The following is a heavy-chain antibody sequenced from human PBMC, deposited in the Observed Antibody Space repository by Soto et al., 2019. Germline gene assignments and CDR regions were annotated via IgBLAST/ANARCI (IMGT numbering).Heavy chain of an antibody. V-gene: IGHV3-21*01. Sequence: GGSLRLSCAASGFTFSSYSMTWVRQAPGKGLEWASSISSSSSYIYYADSVKGRFTISRDNAKNSLYLQMNSLRAEDTAVYYCARDPETGTTFLDYWGQGTLVTVSS. CDR3: ARDPETGTTFLDY. J-gene: IGHJ4*02. CDR1: GFTFSSYS. CDR2: ISSSSSYI. D-gene: IGHD1-7*01.